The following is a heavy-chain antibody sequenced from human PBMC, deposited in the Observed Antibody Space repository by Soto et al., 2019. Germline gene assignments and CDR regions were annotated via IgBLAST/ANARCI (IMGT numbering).Heavy chain of an antibody. Sequence: SEILSLTCTVSCGSIISISYYWIWIRKSPGKGLEWIGSIYYSGSTYYNPSLNSRVTISVDTSKNQFSLKLSSVTAADTAVYYCARQWGLYSSSSDYFDYWGQGTLVTVSS. CDR2: IYYSGST. CDR3: ARQWGLYSSSSDYFDY. D-gene: IGHD6-6*01. V-gene: IGHV4-39*01. J-gene: IGHJ4*02. CDR1: CGSIISISYY.